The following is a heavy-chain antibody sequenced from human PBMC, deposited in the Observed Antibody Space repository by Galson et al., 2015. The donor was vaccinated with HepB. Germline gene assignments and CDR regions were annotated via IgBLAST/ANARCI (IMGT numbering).Heavy chain of an antibody. D-gene: IGHD4-11*01. Sequence: PLRLSCAASGFTFRRHTMAWARQAPGEGLESVPAISGSGDRTPYAASVRGRFPIYTDNPTKMLYLQMNPLRAEDTAVFYCAKRFADYSSPFDCWGRGTLVTVSS. CDR2: ISGSGDRT. J-gene: IGHJ4*02. CDR3: AKRFADYSSPFDC. CDR1: GFTFRRHT. V-gene: IGHV3-23*01.